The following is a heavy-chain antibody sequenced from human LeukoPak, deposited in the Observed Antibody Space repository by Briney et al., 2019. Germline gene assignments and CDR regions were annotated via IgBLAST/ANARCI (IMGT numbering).Heavy chain of an antibody. CDR1: GGSIRSSSYY. CDR3: ARPRPSSGSYYTFDY. Sequence: PSETLSLTCTVSGGSIRSSSYYWGWIRQPPGKGLEWIGSIYYSGSTYYNPSLKSRVTISVDTSKNQFSLKLSSVTAADTAVYYCARPRPSSGSYYTFDYWGRGTLVTVSS. CDR2: IYYSGST. V-gene: IGHV4-39*01. J-gene: IGHJ4*02. D-gene: IGHD3-10*01.